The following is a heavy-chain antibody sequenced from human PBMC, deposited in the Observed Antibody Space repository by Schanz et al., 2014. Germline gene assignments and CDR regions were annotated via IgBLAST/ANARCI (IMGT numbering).Heavy chain of an antibody. D-gene: IGHD3-10*01. CDR2: ITPKTGVT. J-gene: IGHJ5*02. Sequence: QVRLVQSGAEVKKPGASVKVSCKASGYTFIDYSLNWVRQAPGQGLEWLGRITPKTGVTNYAQRLQGRVTMTTVTSFSTAFMELTSLTSDDTAVYYCARSNSWSGAWFDPWGQGALVTVSS. CDR3: ARSNSWSGAWFDP. V-gene: IGHV1-2*06. CDR1: GYTFIDYS.